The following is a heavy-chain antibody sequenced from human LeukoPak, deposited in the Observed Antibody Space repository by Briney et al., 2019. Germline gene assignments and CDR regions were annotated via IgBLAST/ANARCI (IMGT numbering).Heavy chain of an antibody. CDR3: ARDPVVDTAMAFDY. CDR2: IIPILGIA. J-gene: IGHJ4*02. CDR1: GYTFTGYY. Sequence: GASVKVSCKASGYTFTGYYMHWVRQAPGQGLEWMGRIIPILGIANYARKFQGRVTITADKSTSTAYMELSSLRSEDTAVYYCARDPVVDTAMAFDYWGQGTLVTVSS. V-gene: IGHV1-69*04. D-gene: IGHD5-18*01.